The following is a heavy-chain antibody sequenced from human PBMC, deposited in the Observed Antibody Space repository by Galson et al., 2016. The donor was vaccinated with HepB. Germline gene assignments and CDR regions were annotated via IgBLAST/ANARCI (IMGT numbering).Heavy chain of an antibody. V-gene: IGHV3-53*01. D-gene: IGHD5-24*01. CDR3: AREGLADGSYFDY. J-gene: IGHJ4*02. Sequence: SLRLSCAVSGLTVSGDYMSWVRQAPGKGLEWVSVLYRDGSTYYADSVEGRFTISRDNSSNTLYLQMNSLRAEDTGIYYCAREGLADGSYFDYWGRGTLVTV. CDR1: GLTVSGDY. CDR2: LYRDGST.